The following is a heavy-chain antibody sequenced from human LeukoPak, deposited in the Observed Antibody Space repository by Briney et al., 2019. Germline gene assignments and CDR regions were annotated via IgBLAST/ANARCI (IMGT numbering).Heavy chain of an antibody. CDR3: ARDYYYDTSGYCWDY. D-gene: IGHD3-22*01. J-gene: IGHJ4*02. V-gene: IGHV3-21*01. CDR2: ISSGSSYI. CDR1: GFTFSNYS. Sequence: GGSLRLSCAASGFTFSNYSMNWVRQAPGKGLEWVSCISSGSSYIYYADSVKGRFTISRDNAKNSLYLQMNSLRAEDTAVYFCARDYYYDTSGYCWDYWGQGTLVTVSS.